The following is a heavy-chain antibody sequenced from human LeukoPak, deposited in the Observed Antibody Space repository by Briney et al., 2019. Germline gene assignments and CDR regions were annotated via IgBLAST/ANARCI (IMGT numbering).Heavy chain of an antibody. CDR2: IYHSGST. CDR3: ARESGEGPAVAGTRKIDY. Sequence: SETLSLTCTVSGYSISSGYYWGWIRQPPGKGLEWIGSIYHSGSTYYNPSLKSRVTISVDTSKSQFSLKLSSVTAADTAVYYCARESGEGPAVAGTRKIDYWGQGTLVTVSS. J-gene: IGHJ4*02. V-gene: IGHV4-38-2*02. CDR1: GYSISSGYY. D-gene: IGHD6-19*01.